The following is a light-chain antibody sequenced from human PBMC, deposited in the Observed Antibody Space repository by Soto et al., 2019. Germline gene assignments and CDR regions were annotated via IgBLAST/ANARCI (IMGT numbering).Light chain of an antibody. CDR1: QAIRND. V-gene: IGKV1-13*02. CDR2: DAS. Sequence: AIQMTQSPSSLSASVGDRVIITCRASQAIRNDLAWYQQKPGKAPKLLIYDASSLESGVPSRFSGSGSGTEFTLTISSLQPDDFATYYCQQYNSYWTFGQGTKVDIK. J-gene: IGKJ1*01. CDR3: QQYNSYWT.